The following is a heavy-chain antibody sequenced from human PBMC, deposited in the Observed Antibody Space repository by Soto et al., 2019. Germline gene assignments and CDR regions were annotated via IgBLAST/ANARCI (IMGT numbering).Heavy chain of an antibody. J-gene: IGHJ4*02. D-gene: IGHD6-19*01. V-gene: IGHV3-11*01. CDR3: AREVRTSGWFRRVES. Sequence: GGSLRLSCAVSGFTFNDYYMSWIRRAPGKGLEWISYISGGGSTTYHADSVRGRFTISRDNAKNSLFLQMNSLRAEDTAVYYCAREVRTSGWFRRVESWGQGILVTVSS. CDR2: ISGGGSTT. CDR1: GFTFNDYY.